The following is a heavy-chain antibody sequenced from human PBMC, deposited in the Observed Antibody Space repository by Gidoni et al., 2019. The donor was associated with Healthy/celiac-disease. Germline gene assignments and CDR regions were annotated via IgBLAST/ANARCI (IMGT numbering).Heavy chain of an antibody. V-gene: IGHV5-51*01. CDR3: ARLGGGYRNWFDP. J-gene: IGHJ5*02. Sequence: VQLVQSGAEANTPGESLNISCKRSGYSFTSYWTGWVRQMPRKGLEWMGIIYPGDSETRYSPSFQGQVTISADKSISTAYLQWSSMKASDTAMYYCARLGGGYRNWFDPWGQGTLVTVSS. CDR1: GYSFTSYW. CDR2: IYPGDSET. D-gene: IGHD3-16*01.